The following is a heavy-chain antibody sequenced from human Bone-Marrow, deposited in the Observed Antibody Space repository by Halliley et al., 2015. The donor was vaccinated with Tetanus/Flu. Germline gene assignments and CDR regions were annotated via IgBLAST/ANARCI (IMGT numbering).Heavy chain of an antibody. V-gene: IGHV2-5*02. D-gene: IGHD3-10*01. J-gene: IGHJ4*02. Sequence: LEWLALIYWDDDKRYSPSLTPRLTITKDPSKSQVVLRMTNMDPVDTATYYCAHTRGYGSGLTWGQGTLVTVSS. CDR3: AHTRGYGSGLT. CDR2: IYWDDDK.